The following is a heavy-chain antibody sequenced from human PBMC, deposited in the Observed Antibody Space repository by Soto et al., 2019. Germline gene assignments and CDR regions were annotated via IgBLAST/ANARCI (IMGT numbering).Heavy chain of an antibody. CDR2: IYYSGST. V-gene: IGHV4-31*03. Sequence: QVQLQESGPGLVKPSQTLSLTCTVSGGSISSGGYYWSWIRQHPGKGLEWIGYIYYSGSTYYNPSLKCRVTISVDTSKNQFSLKLSSVTAADTAVYYCARGGSGSYRGGSFGSWTWGQGTLVTVSS. CDR1: GGSISSGGYY. J-gene: IGHJ5*02. CDR3: ARGGSGSYRGGSFGSWT. D-gene: IGHD3-10*01.